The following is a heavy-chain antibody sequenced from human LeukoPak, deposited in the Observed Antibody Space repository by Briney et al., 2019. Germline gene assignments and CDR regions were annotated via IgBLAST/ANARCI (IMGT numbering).Heavy chain of an antibody. CDR2: ISAYNGNT. D-gene: IGHD2-15*01. CDR1: GYTFTSYG. J-gene: IGHJ3*02. Sequence: ASVKVSCKASGYTFTSYGISWVRQAPGQGLEWMGWISAYNGNTTYAQKLQGRVTMTTDTSTSTAYMELRSLRSDDTAVYYCARVQTIIVVVVAGAPTEDAFDIWGQGTMVTVSS. CDR3: ARVQTIIVVVVAGAPTEDAFDI. V-gene: IGHV1-18*01.